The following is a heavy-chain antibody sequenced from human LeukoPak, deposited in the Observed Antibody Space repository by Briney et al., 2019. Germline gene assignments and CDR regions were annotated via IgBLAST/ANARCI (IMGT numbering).Heavy chain of an antibody. V-gene: IGHV1-8*01. CDR1: GYTFTSYD. J-gene: IGHJ4*02. CDR2: MNPNSGNT. CDR3: ARYFLDAYGDSDIGY. Sequence: GASVKVSCKASGYTFTSYDINWVRQATGQGLEWRGWMNPNSGNTGYAQKFQGRVTMTRNTSISTAYMELSSLRSEDTAVYYCARYFLDAYGDSDIGYWGQGTLVTVSS. D-gene: IGHD4-17*01.